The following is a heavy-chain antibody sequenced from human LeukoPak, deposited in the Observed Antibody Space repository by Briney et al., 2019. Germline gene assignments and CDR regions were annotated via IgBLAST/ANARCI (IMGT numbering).Heavy chain of an antibody. J-gene: IGHJ4*02. V-gene: IGHV1-8*01. CDR3: ARVKKYYYDSPEDY. D-gene: IGHD3-22*01. CDR2: MNPNSGNT. Sequence: ASVKVSCKASGYTFTSYDINWVRQATGQGLEWMGWMNPNSGNTGYAQKFQGRVTMTRNTSISTAYMELSSLRSEDTAVYYRARVKKYYYDSPEDYWGQGTLVTVSS. CDR1: GYTFTSYD.